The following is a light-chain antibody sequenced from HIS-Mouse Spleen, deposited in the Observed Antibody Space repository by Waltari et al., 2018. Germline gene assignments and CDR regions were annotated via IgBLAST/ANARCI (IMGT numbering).Light chain of an antibody. CDR2: DDS. V-gene: IGLV3-21*03. CDR3: CSYAGSYTFV. Sequence: SYVLTQPPSVSVAPGKTARITCGGNNIGSKSVHWYQQKPGQAPVLVVYDDSDRPSGIPGRFSGSNSGNTATLTISGLQAEDEADYYCCSYAGSYTFVFGGGTKLTVL. J-gene: IGLJ2*01. CDR1: NIGSKS.